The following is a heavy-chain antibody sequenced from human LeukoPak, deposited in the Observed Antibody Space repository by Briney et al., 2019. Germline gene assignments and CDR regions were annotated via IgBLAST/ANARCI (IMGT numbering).Heavy chain of an antibody. CDR3: ARGDRVWFGESVFDP. J-gene: IGHJ5*02. CDR2: IYYSGST. Sequence: SETLSLTCTVSGGSISSYYWSWIRQPPGKGLEWIGYIYYSGSTNYNPSLKSRVTISVDTSKNQFSLKLSSVTAADTAVYYCARGDRVWFGESVFDPWGQGTLVTVSS. D-gene: IGHD3-10*01. V-gene: IGHV4-59*01. CDR1: GGSISSYY.